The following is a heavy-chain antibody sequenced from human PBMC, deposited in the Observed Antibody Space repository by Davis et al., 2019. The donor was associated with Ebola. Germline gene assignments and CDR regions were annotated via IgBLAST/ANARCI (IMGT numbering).Heavy chain of an antibody. CDR2: ISGSGGST. CDR1: GFTFSSYA. J-gene: IGHJ4*02. Sequence: PGGSLRLSCAASGFTFSSYAMSWVRQAPGKGLEWVSAISGSGGSTYYADSEKGRFTISRDNSKNTLYLQMNSLRAEDTAVYYCAKCDYGDYGIDYWGQGTLVTVSS. CDR3: AKCDYGDYGIDY. V-gene: IGHV3-23*01. D-gene: IGHD4-17*01.